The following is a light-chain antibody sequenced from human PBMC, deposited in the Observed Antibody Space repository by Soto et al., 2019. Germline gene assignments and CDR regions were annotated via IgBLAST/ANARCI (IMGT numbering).Light chain of an antibody. CDR3: QSYDSTLSDRYV. CDR2: GNI. Sequence: QSVLTQPPSVSGAPGQRVTISCTGSSSNIGAGYDVHWYQQRPGTAPKLLIFGNINRPSGVPDRFSGSKSGTSASLTITGLQAEAEGDYYCQSYDSTLSDRYVFGTGTKVTVL. J-gene: IGLJ1*01. V-gene: IGLV1-40*01. CDR1: SSNIGAGYD.